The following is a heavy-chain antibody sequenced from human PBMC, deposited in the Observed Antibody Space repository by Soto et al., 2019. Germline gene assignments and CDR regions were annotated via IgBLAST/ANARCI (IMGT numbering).Heavy chain of an antibody. V-gene: IGHV4-34*01. J-gene: IGHJ6*02. CDR1: GGSFSGYY. Sequence: LSLTCAVYGGSFSGYYWTWIRQPPGKGLEWIGEINHSGTINFNPSLKSRLTISLDTSKKHFSLKLSSVTDADTAAYYCARADRTLVTSYSLDVWGQGTTVTVSS. CDR3: ARADRTLVTSYSLDV. CDR2: INHSGTI. D-gene: IGHD2-21*02.